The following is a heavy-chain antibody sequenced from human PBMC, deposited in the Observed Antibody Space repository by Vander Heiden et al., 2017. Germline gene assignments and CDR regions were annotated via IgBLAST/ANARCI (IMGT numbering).Heavy chain of an antibody. CDR2: ISYDGSNK. CDR3: AKDGKSGIFDY. CDR1: GFTFSSYG. Sequence: QVQLVESGGGVVQPGRSLRLPCAAPGFTFSSYGRHWVRQAPGKGLEWVAVISYDGSNKYYADSVKGRFTISRDNSKNTLYLQMNSLRAEDTAVYYCAKDGKSGIFDYWGQGTLVTVSS. V-gene: IGHV3-30*18. J-gene: IGHJ4*02. D-gene: IGHD3-10*01.